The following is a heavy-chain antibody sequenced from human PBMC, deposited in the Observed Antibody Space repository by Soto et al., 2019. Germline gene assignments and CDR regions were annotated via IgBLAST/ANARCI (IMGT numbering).Heavy chain of an antibody. J-gene: IGHJ6*02. CDR3: ARDSGSYYAYYYYGMDV. CDR1: GGSISSYY. Sequence: PSETLSLTCTVSGGSISSYYWSWIRQPPGKGLEWIGYIYYSGSTNYNPSLKSRVTISVDTSKNQFSLKLSSVTAADTAVYYCARDSGSYYAYYYYGMDVWGQGTMVTVSS. D-gene: IGHD1-26*01. CDR2: IYYSGST. V-gene: IGHV4-59*01.